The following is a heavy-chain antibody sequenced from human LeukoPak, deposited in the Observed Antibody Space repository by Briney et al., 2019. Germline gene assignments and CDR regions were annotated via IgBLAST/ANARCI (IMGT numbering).Heavy chain of an antibody. CDR1: GYTFTSYN. V-gene: IGHV1-46*01. CDR3: ARGGHGDCVDY. Sequence: GASVKVSCKASGYTFTSYNMHWVRQAPGQGLEWMGIINPSGGSTSYAQKFQGRVTMTRDTSTSTVYMELSSLRSEDTAVYYGARGGHGDCVDYWGQGTLVTVPS. D-gene: IGHD2-21*02. CDR2: INPSGGST. J-gene: IGHJ4*02.